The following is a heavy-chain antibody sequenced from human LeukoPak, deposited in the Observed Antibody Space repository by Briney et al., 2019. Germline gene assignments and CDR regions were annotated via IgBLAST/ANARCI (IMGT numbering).Heavy chain of an antibody. CDR3: ARAPVRRYDILTGYFRAFDI. CDR1: GYTFTSYY. CDR2: INPSGGST. D-gene: IGHD3-9*01. Sequence: ASVKVSCKACGYTFTSYYMHWVRQAPGQGLEWMGIINPSGGSTSYAQKFQGRVTMTRDTSTSTVYMELSSLRSEDRAVYYCARAPVRRYDILTGYFRAFDIWGQGTMVTVSS. J-gene: IGHJ3*02. V-gene: IGHV1-46*03.